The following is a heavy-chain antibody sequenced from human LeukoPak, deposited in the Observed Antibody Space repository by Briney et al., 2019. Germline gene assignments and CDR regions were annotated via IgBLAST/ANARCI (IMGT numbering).Heavy chain of an antibody. CDR3: ARNHPRYCSGGSCYSGYYFDY. CDR2: ISAYNGNT. D-gene: IGHD2-15*01. Sequence: ASVTVSCKASGYTFTSYGISWVRQAPGQGLEWMGWISAYNGNTNYAQKLQGRVTMTTDTSTSTAYMELRSLRSDDTAVYYCARNHPRYCSGGSCYSGYYFDYWGQGTLVTVSS. CDR1: GYTFTSYG. J-gene: IGHJ4*02. V-gene: IGHV1-18*01.